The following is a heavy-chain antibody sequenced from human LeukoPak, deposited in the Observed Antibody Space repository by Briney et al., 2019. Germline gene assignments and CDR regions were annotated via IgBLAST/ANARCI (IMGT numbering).Heavy chain of an antibody. J-gene: IGHJ4*02. Sequence: PSETLSLTCAVSGGSISSGGYSWSWIRQPPGKGLEWIGYIYHSGSTYYNPSLKSRVTISVDTSKNQFSLKLSSVTAADTAVYYCARSICSGGSCQFDYWGQGTLVTVSS. D-gene: IGHD2-15*01. V-gene: IGHV4-30-2*01. CDR1: GGSISSGGYS. CDR3: ARSICSGGSCQFDY. CDR2: IYHSGST.